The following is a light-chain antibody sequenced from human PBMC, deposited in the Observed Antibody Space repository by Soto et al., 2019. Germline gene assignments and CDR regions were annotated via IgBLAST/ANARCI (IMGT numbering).Light chain of an antibody. CDR1: QSVSND. Sequence: EIVMTQSPATLSVSPGERATLSCRASQSVSNDLVWYQQKPGQAPRLLIYAASTRATGIPTRFSGSGSGTEFTLTISSLQSEDFAVYYCQQRSDWRYTFGQGTKLDLK. CDR3: QQRSDWRYT. J-gene: IGKJ2*01. CDR2: AAS. V-gene: IGKV3-15*01.